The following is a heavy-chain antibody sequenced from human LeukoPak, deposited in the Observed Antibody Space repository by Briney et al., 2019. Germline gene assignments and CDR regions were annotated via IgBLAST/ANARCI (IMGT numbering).Heavy chain of an antibody. J-gene: IGHJ6*03. CDR3: ARGRGLVRGVIPNYYYYYMDV. CDR1: GGSFSGYY. D-gene: IGHD3-10*01. Sequence: SETLSLTCAVYGGSFSGYYWSWIRQPPGKGLEWIGEINHSGSTNYNPSLKSRVTISVDTSENQFSLKLSSVTAADTAVYYCARGRGLVRGVIPNYYYYYMDVWGKGTTVTVSS. V-gene: IGHV4-34*01. CDR2: INHSGST.